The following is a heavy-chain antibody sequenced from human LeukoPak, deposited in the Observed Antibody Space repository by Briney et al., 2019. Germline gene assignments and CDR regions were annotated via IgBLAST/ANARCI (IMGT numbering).Heavy chain of an antibody. CDR1: GFTFSSYS. J-gene: IGHJ5*02. CDR3: ARVSLYSSSWQNWFDP. V-gene: IGHV3-21*01. Sequence: GGSLRLSCAASGFTFSSYSMNWVRQAPGKGLEWVSSISSSSSYIYYADSVKGRFTISRDNAKNSLYLQMNSLRAEDTAVYYCARVSLYSSSWQNWFDPWGQGTPVTVSS. CDR2: ISSSSSYI. D-gene: IGHD6-13*01.